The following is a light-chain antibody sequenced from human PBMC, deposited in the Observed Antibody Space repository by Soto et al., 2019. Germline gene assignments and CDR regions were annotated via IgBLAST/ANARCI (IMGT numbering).Light chain of an antibody. Sequence: DIVMTQSPDSLAVSLGERATINCKSSQSVLYSSNSKSSLAWHQQRPGQPPKVLIYWASTRESGVPDRFSGSGSGTDFTLTISSLQAEDVAVYYCQQYYTTPWTFGQGTKVEIK. CDR1: QSVLYSSNSKSS. CDR3: QQYYTTPWT. CDR2: WAS. J-gene: IGKJ1*01. V-gene: IGKV4-1*01.